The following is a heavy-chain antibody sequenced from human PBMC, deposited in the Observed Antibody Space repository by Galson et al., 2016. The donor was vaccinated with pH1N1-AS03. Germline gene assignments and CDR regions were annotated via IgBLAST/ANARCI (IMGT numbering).Heavy chain of an antibody. CDR1: GYTFTDYF. CDR2: INPNSSVT. CDR3: ARGGGSSLDY. J-gene: IGHJ4*02. D-gene: IGHD1-26*01. Sequence: SVKVSCKASGYTFTDYFVYWVRQAPGQGLEWMGRINPNSSVTKFAQNFQGRVTMTRDTSIKTAYMELNRLSSDDTAVYFCARGGGSSLDYWGQGTLVPVSS. V-gene: IGHV1-2*06.